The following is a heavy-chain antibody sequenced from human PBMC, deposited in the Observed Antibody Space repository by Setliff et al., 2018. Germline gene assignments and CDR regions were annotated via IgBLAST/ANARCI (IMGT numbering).Heavy chain of an antibody. CDR2: IYVTEST. CDR1: GDSIRNYY. D-gene: IGHD3-10*01. Sequence: PSETLSRTCTVCGDSIRNYYWNWIRQPAGKGLEWIGRIYVTESTKYNPSLKSRVTLSIDTSKNQFSLKLSSVTAADAALYYCASSRAYTGAVEEWFLPNTFDFWGQVSPVTSP. J-gene: IGHJ4*02. CDR3: ASSRAYTGAVEEWFLPNTFDF. V-gene: IGHV4-4*07.